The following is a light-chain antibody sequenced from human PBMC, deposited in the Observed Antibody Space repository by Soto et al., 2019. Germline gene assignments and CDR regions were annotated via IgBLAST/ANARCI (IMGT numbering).Light chain of an antibody. CDR1: SSDVGGYNY. CDR2: EVS. Sequence: QSALTQPPSASGSPGQSVTISCTGTSSDVGGYNYVSWYQQHPGKAPKVIIYEVSKRPSGVPDRFSGSKSGSTASLTVSGLQAEDEADYYCSSYAVTKSLVFGTGTNVT. V-gene: IGLV2-8*01. CDR3: SSYAVTKSLV. J-gene: IGLJ1*01.